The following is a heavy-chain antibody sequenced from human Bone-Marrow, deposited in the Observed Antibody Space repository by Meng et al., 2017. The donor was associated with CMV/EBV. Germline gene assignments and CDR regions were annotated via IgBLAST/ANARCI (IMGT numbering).Heavy chain of an antibody. V-gene: IGHV3-30*04. CDR1: GFTFSSYA. J-gene: IGHJ4*02. CDR2: ISYDGSNK. Sequence: GGSLRLSCAASGFTFSSYAMHWVRQAPGKGLEWVAVISYDGSNKYYADSVKGRFTISRDNSKNTLYLQMNSLRAEDTAVYYCAKENYDFWSGYYQNYFDYWGQGTLVTVSS. CDR3: AKENYDFWSGYYQNYFDY. D-gene: IGHD3-3*01.